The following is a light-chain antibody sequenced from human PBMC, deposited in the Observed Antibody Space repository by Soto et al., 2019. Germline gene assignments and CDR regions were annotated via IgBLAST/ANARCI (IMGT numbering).Light chain of an antibody. V-gene: IGKV3-15*01. CDR3: QQYNNWPLT. CDR2: GAS. CDR1: QTISSN. Sequence: DILMTQSPATLSVSPGEGATLSCRASQTISSNLAWYQQKPGQVPRLLMYGASTRATGIPARFSGSGSGTEFPLTISSLQSEDFAVYYCQQYNNWPLTFGQGTKVEIK. J-gene: IGKJ1*01.